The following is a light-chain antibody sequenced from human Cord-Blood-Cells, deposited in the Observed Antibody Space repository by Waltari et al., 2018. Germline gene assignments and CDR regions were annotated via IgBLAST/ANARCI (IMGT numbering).Light chain of an antibody. CDR2: DVS. Sequence: QSALTQPRSVSGSPGQSVTISCTGTRSDVGGYNYVSWYQQHPGKSPKLMIYDVSKRPAWVPYRFSGSQSGDTASLTTSGLQAEDEADYYCCSYAGSYSLVFGGGTKLTVL. CDR3: CSYAGSYSLV. V-gene: IGLV2-11*01. CDR1: RSDVGGYNY. J-gene: IGLJ2*01.